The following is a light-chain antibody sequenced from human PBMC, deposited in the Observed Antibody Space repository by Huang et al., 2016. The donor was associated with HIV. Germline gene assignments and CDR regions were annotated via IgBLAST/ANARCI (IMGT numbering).Light chain of an antibody. V-gene: IGKV4-1*01. CDR2: CAA. CDR3: QQYYSSPFT. J-gene: IGKJ3*01. Sequence: DIVMTQSPDSLAVSLGERATITCKSSQTILHDSDSRNYLAWYQQKPGQPANLLIHCAAIRKSGVPDRFIGSGSGTDFTLTISSLQAEDVAVYYCQQYYSSPFTFGPGTNVDI. CDR1: QTILHDSDSRNY.